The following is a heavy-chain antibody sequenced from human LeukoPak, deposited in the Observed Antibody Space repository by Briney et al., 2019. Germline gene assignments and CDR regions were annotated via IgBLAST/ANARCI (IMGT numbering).Heavy chain of an antibody. CDR1: GFSFSSYN. CDR2: ISTTSSCI. J-gene: IGHJ4*02. D-gene: IGHD6-13*01. V-gene: IGHV3-21*01. CDR3: TKGVAAADY. Sequence: GGSLRLSCAVSGFSFSSYNMNWVRQFPGKGLEWVSSISTTSSCIYYADSVKGRFTISRDNAKSSLYLQMNSLRVEDTAVYYCTKGVAAADYWGQGTLVTVSS.